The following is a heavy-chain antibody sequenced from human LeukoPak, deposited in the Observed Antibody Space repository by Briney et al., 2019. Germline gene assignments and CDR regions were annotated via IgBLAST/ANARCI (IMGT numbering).Heavy chain of an antibody. CDR1: GDTFTAHA. CDR3: ASKPRGESRPFDY. V-gene: IGHV1-3*01. CDR2: INVASGDT. Sequence: GASVTVSCKASGDTFTAHAVHWVRQAPGQRLEWMGWINVASGDTGYSQRFQDRVTITRDTSASTGYMEMSSLISEDTAVYYCASKPRGESRPFDYWGQGTLVTVSS. J-gene: IGHJ4*02. D-gene: IGHD3-16*01.